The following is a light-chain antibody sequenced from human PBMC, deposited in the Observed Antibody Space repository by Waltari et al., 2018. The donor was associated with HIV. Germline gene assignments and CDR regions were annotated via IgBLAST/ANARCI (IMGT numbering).Light chain of an antibody. CDR3: HQRSNWPLT. V-gene: IGKV3-11*01. Sequence: EIVFTPSPATLSLSPGKRATLSLTAGQRIGSYLAWYQQKPGQSPRLLIYDSSSRASGIPARFSGRGSGTDFTSTIRSRETVDFAVYSCHQRSNWPLTFGGGTKVEL. CDR2: DSS. CDR1: QRIGSY. J-gene: IGKJ4*01.